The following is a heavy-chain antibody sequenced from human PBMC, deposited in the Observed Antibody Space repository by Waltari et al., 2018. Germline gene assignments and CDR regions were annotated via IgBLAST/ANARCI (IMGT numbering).Heavy chain of an antibody. CDR2: MKPNSGNT. J-gene: IGHJ4*02. D-gene: IGHD6-13*01. CDR1: GYTFTSYD. Sequence: QVQLVQSGAEVKKPGASVKVSCKASGYTFTSYDINWVRQATGQGLEWRGWMKPNSGNTGYAQKFQGRVTMTRNTSISTAYMELSSLRSEDTAVYYCARDPLHSTLDYFDYWGQGTLVTVSS. CDR3: ARDPLHSTLDYFDY. V-gene: IGHV1-8*02.